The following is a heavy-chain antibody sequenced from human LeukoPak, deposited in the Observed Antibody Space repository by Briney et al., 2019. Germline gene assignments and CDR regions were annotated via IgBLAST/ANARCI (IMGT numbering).Heavy chain of an antibody. Sequence: GGSLRLSCAASGFTFSGSAMHWVRQASGKGLEWVGRIRSKANSYATAYAASVKGRFTISRDDSKNTAYLQMNSLKTEDTAVYYCTRPAMVADKNRDYWGQGTLVTVSS. CDR3: TRPAMVADKNRDY. CDR1: GFTFSGSA. J-gene: IGHJ4*02. D-gene: IGHD2-15*01. V-gene: IGHV3-73*01. CDR2: IRSKANSYAT.